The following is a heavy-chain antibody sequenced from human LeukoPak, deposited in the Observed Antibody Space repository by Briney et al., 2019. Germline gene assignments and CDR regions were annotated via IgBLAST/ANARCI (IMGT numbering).Heavy chain of an antibody. D-gene: IGHD3-10*01. Sequence: GRSLRLSCIASGFTFGDYGMRWVRQAPGKGLEWLIFIRSKLHGRTTEYAASVKGRFTISRDDSKSIAYLKMNSLKTEDTAMYFCTRAFYYDSGTYYRDYFDYWGQGTPVTASS. J-gene: IGHJ4*02. V-gene: IGHV3-49*04. CDR1: GFTFGDYG. CDR3: TRAFYYDSGTYYRDYFDY. CDR2: IRSKLHGRTT.